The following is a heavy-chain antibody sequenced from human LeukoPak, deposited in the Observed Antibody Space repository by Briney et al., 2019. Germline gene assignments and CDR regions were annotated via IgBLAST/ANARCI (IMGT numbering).Heavy chain of an antibody. CDR1: GGSLRSHY. CDR2: IYYSGST. CDR3: ARVRVGGRNWFDP. Sequence: SETLSLTSNISGGSLRSHYWSWLRHPPGKGLEWTGYIYYSGSTNYNPSLKSRVTISVDTSKNQFSLKLSSVTAADTAVYYCARVRVGGRNWFDPWGQGTLVTVSS. J-gene: IGHJ5*02. D-gene: IGHD2-15*01. V-gene: IGHV4-59*11.